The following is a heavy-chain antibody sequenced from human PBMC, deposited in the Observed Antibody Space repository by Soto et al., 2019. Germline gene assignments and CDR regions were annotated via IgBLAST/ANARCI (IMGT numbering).Heavy chain of an antibody. CDR3: AHLTYYYDSSGYYSRAEYFQH. D-gene: IGHD3-22*01. CDR2: IYWDDDK. V-gene: IGHV2-5*02. Sequence: QITLKESGPTLVKPTQTLTLTCTFSGFSLSTSGVGVGWIRQPPGKALEWLALIYWDDDKRYSPSLKSRLTSTKETSKNQVVLTMTNMDPVDTATYYCAHLTYYYDSSGYYSRAEYFQHWGQGTLVTVSS. J-gene: IGHJ1*01. CDR1: GFSLSTSGVG.